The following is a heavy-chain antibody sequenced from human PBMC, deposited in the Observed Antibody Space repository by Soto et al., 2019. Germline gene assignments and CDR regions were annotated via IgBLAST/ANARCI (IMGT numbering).Heavy chain of an antibody. CDR3: AREKNLYYDFWSGLPRDYYYYGMDV. V-gene: IGHV3-33*01. CDR1: GFTFSSYG. CDR2: IWYDGSNK. D-gene: IGHD3-3*01. Sequence: GGSLRLSCAASGFTFSSYGMHWVRQAPGKGLEWVAVIWYDGSNKYYADSVKGRFTISRDNSKNTLYLQMNSLRAEDTAVYYCAREKNLYYDFWSGLPRDYYYYGMDVWGQGTTVTVSS. J-gene: IGHJ6*02.